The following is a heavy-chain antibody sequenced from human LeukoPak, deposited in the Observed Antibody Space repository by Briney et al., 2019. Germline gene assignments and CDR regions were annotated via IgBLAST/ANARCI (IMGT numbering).Heavy chain of an antibody. CDR1: GFTFNTYS. D-gene: IGHD6-19*01. CDR2: ISTGSTYI. CDR3: ARTRDSSGCFDF. Sequence: GGSLRLSCSASGFTFNTYSMNWVRQAPGKGLEWVSPISTGSTYIFYGDSVKGRFTISRDNADNSLYLQMNSLRAEDTAVYYCARTRDSSGCFDFWGQGTLVTVSS. V-gene: IGHV3-21*01. J-gene: IGHJ4*02.